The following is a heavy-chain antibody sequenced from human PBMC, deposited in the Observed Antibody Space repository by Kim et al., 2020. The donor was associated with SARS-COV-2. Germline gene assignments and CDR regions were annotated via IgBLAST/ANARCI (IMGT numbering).Heavy chain of an antibody. Sequence: ASVKVSCKASGYTFTSYDINWVRQATGQGLEWMGWMNPNSGNTGYAQKFQGRVTMTRNTSISTAYMELSSLRSEDTAVYYCARGRDIVVVVAATQLGSFDIWGQGTMVTVSS. CDR3: ARGRDIVVVVAATQLGSFDI. J-gene: IGHJ3*02. D-gene: IGHD2-15*01. V-gene: IGHV1-8*01. CDR1: GYTFTSYD. CDR2: MNPNSGNT.